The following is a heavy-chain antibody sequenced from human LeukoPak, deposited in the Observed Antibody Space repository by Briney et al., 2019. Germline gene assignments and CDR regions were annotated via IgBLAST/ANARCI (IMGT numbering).Heavy chain of an antibody. D-gene: IGHD2/OR15-2a*01. CDR3: ARGPSTTYYYYMVV. CDR1: GYTFTSYG. J-gene: IGHJ6*03. V-gene: IGHV1-8*03. CDR2: MNPNSGNT. Sequence: ASVKVSCKVSGYTFTSYGIHRVRQATGQGLEWMGWMNPNSGNTGYAQKFQGRVTITRNTSISTAYMELSSLRSEDTAVYYCARGPSTTYYYYMVVRGKGTTVTVSS.